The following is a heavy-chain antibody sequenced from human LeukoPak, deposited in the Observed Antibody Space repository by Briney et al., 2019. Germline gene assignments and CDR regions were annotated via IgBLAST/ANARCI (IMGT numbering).Heavy chain of an antibody. CDR3: ARANMVRGVWLFFDRNWFDP. V-gene: IGHV1-2*02. Sequence: ASVKVSCKASGYTFTGYYTRWVRQAPGQGLEWMGWINPNSGGTNYAQKFQGRVTMTRDTSISTAYMELSRLRSDDTAVYYCARANMVRGVWLFFDRNWFDPWGQGTLVTVSS. D-gene: IGHD3-10*01. CDR2: INPNSGGT. J-gene: IGHJ5*02. CDR1: GYTFTGYY.